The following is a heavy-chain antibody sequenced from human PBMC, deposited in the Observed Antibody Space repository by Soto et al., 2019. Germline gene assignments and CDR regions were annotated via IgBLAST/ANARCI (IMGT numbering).Heavy chain of an antibody. Sequence: SEKLSLTCTVSGGSISSYYWSWIRQPAGKGLEWIGRIYTSGSTNYNPSLKSRVTMSVDTSKNQFSLKLSSVTAADTAVYYCARFSTIAARYYGMDVWCQGTTVTVFS. CDR2: IYTSGST. CDR3: ARFSTIAARYYGMDV. CDR1: GGSISSYY. V-gene: IGHV4-4*07. D-gene: IGHD6-6*01. J-gene: IGHJ6*02.